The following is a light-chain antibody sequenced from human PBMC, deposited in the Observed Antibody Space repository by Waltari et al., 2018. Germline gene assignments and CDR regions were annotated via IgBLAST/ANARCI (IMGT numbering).Light chain of an antibody. Sequence: QSALTQPASVSGSPGQSITISCTGTSSDVGGYNYVSWYQQHPSKAPKLIIYEVRNRPSGVSNRFSGSKSGNTASLTISGLQAEDEADYYCSSYASSSTPYVFGTGTKVTVL. V-gene: IGLV2-14*01. CDR3: SSYASSSTPYV. CDR1: SSDVGGYNY. CDR2: EVR. J-gene: IGLJ1*01.